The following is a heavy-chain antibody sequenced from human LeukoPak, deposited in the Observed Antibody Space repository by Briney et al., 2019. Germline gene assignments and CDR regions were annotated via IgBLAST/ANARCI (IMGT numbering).Heavy chain of an antibody. J-gene: IGHJ3*02. CDR1: GFTFSSYA. Sequence: QPGGSLRLSCAASGFTFSSYAMSWVRQAPGKGLEWVSAISGSGGSTYYADSAKGRFTISRDNSKNTLYLQMNSLRAEDTAAYYCAKGAITMIVVVIGAFDIWGQGTMVTVSS. D-gene: IGHD3-22*01. V-gene: IGHV3-23*01. CDR2: ISGSGGST. CDR3: AKGAITMIVVVIGAFDI.